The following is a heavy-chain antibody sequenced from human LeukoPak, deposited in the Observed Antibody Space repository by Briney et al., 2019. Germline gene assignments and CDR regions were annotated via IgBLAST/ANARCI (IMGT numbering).Heavy chain of an antibody. CDR1: GFTFSSYS. V-gene: IGHV3-48*02. Sequence: PGGSPRLSCAASGFTFSSYSMNWVRQAPGKGLEWVSYISSRSGSIYYADSVKGRFTISRDNAKDSLNLQMNSLRDEDTAVYYCARGIVAAGIATFDFWGQGTMVTVSS. J-gene: IGHJ3*01. CDR2: ISSRSGSI. D-gene: IGHD6-13*01. CDR3: ARGIVAAGIATFDF.